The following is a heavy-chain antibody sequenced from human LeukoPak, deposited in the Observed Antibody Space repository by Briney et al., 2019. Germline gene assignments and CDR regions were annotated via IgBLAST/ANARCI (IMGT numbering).Heavy chain of an antibody. Sequence: GGSLRLSCAASGFTFDDYGMSWVRQAPGKGLEWVSGINWNGGSTGYADSVKGRFTISRDNAKNSLYLQMNSLRAEDAAVYYCAKAPVTTCRGAYCYPFDYWGQGTLVTVSS. CDR3: AKAPVTTCRGAYCYPFDY. J-gene: IGHJ4*02. CDR1: GFTFDDYG. V-gene: IGHV3-20*04. CDR2: INWNGGST. D-gene: IGHD2-21*01.